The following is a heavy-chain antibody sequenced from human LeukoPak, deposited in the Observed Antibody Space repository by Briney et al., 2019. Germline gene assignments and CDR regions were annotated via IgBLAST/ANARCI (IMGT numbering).Heavy chain of an antibody. Sequence: GGSLRLSCAASGFTFSGSAMHWVRQASGKGLEWVGRIRSKANSYATAYAASVKGRFTISRDDSKNTAYLQMNSLKTEDTAVYYCTSTFYDDHEGVPNWFDPWGQGTLVTVSS. D-gene: IGHD5/OR15-5a*01. CDR1: GFTFSGSA. V-gene: IGHV3-73*01. CDR3: TSTFYDDHEGVPNWFDP. J-gene: IGHJ5*02. CDR2: IRSKANSYAT.